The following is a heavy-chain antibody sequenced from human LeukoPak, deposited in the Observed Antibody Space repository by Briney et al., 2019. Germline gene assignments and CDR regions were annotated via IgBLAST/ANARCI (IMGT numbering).Heavy chain of an antibody. V-gene: IGHV4-34*01. J-gene: IGHJ4*02. CDR3: ARAYYGSGSPLDY. CDR1: GGSFSGYY. Sequence: SETLSLTCAVYGGSFSGYYWSWIRQPPGKGLEWIGEINHSGSTNYNPSLKSRVTISVDTSKSQFSLKLSSVTAADTAVYYCARAYYGSGSPLDYWGQGTLVTVSS. CDR2: INHSGST. D-gene: IGHD3-10*01.